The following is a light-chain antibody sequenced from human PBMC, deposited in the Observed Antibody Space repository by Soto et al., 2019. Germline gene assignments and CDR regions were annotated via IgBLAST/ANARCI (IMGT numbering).Light chain of an antibody. CDR3: AAWDDSLNGRWV. Sequence: QSVLTQPPSTSGTPGQRVTISCSGSGSNIGSNAVNWYQQVPGMAPKLLIDSNNQRPSGVPDRFSGSKSGTSASLAISGLQSEDEADYYCAAWDDSLNGRWVFGGGTKLTVL. CDR1: GSNIGSNA. V-gene: IGLV1-44*01. J-gene: IGLJ3*02. CDR2: SNN.